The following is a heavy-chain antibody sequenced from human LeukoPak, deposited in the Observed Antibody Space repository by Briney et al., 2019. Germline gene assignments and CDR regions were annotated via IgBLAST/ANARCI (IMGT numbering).Heavy chain of an antibody. CDR3: ARHAVAVAYPYFDY. Sequence: SETLSLTCTVSGGSISSYYWSWIRQPPGKGLEWNGYIYYSGSTNYNPSLKSRVTISVDTSKNQFSLKLSSVTAADTAVYYCARHAVAVAYPYFDYWGQGTLVTVSS. J-gene: IGHJ4*02. D-gene: IGHD6-19*01. CDR2: IYYSGST. V-gene: IGHV4-59*08. CDR1: GGSISSYY.